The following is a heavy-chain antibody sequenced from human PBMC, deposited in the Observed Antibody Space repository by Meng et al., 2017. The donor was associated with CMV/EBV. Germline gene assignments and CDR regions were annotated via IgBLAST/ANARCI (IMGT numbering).Heavy chain of an antibody. Sequence: GGSLRLSCAASGFTVNTSYMSWVRQAPGKGLEWVSIIHSGGSTYYADSVRGRFYITRDNSKNTVYVQINSRRAEDTAVYYCARHYDFWSGNGMDVWGQGTTVTVSS. CDR1: GFTVNTSY. V-gene: IGHV3-66*02. D-gene: IGHD3-3*01. CDR3: ARHYDFWSGNGMDV. CDR2: IHSGGST. J-gene: IGHJ6*02.